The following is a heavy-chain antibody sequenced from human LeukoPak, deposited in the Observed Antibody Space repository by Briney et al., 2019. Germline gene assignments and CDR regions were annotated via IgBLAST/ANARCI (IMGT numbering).Heavy chain of an antibody. Sequence: PGGSLRLSCAASGFTFDDYAMHWVRQAPGKGLEWVSGISWNSGSIGYADSVKGRFTISRDNAKNSLYLQMNSLRAEDTALYYCATSALSRDRGWYFDLWGRGTLVTVSS. D-gene: IGHD1-26*01. CDR2: ISWNSGSI. V-gene: IGHV3-9*01. CDR3: ATSALSRDRGWYFDL. J-gene: IGHJ2*01. CDR1: GFTFDDYA.